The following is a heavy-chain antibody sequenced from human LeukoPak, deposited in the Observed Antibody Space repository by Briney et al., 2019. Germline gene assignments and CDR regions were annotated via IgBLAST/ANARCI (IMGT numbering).Heavy chain of an antibody. V-gene: IGHV4-34*01. CDR2: INHSGST. CDR1: GGSFSGYY. CDR3: VRGRIGSGWYNYYYYGMDV. D-gene: IGHD6-19*01. Sequence: PSETLSLTCAVYGGSFSGYYWSWIRQPPGKGLEWIGEINHSGSTNYNPSLKSRVTISVDTSKNQFSLKLSSVTAADTAVYYCVRGRIGSGWYNYYYYGMDVWGQGTTVTVSS. J-gene: IGHJ6*02.